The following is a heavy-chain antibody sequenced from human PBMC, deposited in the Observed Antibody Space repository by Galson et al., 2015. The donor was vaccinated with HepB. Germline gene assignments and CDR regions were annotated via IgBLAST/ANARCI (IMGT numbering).Heavy chain of an antibody. V-gene: IGHV4-31*03. CDR2: IPYSAST. CDR3: ARVGRDLGPTRNYFRMDV. J-gene: IGHJ6*02. Sequence: TLSLTCSVSGVSIKTSNYYWSWIRQRPGKGLEWIVYIPYSASTYHTPSLGRRLSMSIDTSGNHFSLNVTSVTSAETAVYYCARVGRDLGPTRNYFRMDVWGQGTTVTVSS. CDR1: GVSIKTSNYY. D-gene: IGHD5-24*01.